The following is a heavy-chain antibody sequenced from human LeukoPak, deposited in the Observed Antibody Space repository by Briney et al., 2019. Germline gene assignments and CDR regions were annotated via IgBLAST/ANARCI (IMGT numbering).Heavy chain of an antibody. J-gene: IGHJ1*01. CDR3: ARDTDNYGSGMHEYFDH. CDR2: IYSGGST. D-gene: IGHD3-10*01. Sequence: GGSLRLSCAASGLTIRNNFMVWVRQARGKGLVWVSLIYSGGSTYSADSVKGRFTISRDNSKNTLHLQMNSMRAEDTAVYYCARDTDNYGSGMHEYFDHWGQGTLVTVSS. V-gene: IGHV3-66*01. CDR1: GLTIRNNF.